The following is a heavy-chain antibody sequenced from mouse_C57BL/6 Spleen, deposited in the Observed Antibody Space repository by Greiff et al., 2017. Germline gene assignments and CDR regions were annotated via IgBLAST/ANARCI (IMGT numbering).Heavy chain of an antibody. CDR2: ISYDGSN. D-gene: IGHD1-1*01. J-gene: IGHJ4*01. V-gene: IGHV3-6*01. CDR3: ARTGGSSPYYYARDY. CDR1: GYSITSGYY. Sequence: DVQLQESGPGLVKPSQSLSLTCSVTGYSITSGYYWNWIRQFPGNKLEWMGYISYDGSNNYNPSLKNRISITRDTSKNQFFLKLNSVTTEDTATYYCARTGGSSPYYYARDYWGQGTSVTVSS.